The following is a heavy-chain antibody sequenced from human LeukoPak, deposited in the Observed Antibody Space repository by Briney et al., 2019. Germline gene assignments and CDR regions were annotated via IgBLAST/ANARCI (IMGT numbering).Heavy chain of an antibody. CDR1: GYSFTSYW. CDR3: ARLRGRRYCSSTSCYKADYYSYYMDV. J-gene: IGHJ6*03. D-gene: IGHD2-2*02. CDR2: IYPGDSDT. V-gene: IGHV5-51*01. Sequence: GESLKISCKGSGYSFTSYWIGWVRQMPGKGLEWMGIIYPGDSDTRYSPSFQGQVTISADKSISTAYLQWSSLKASDTAMYYCARLRGRRYCSSTSCYKADYYSYYMDVWGKGTTVTVSS.